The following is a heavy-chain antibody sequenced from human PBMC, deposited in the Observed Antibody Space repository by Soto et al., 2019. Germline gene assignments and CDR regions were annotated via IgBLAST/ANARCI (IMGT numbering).Heavy chain of an antibody. CDR1: GFTFSRYS. Sequence: EVQLVESGGGLVKPGGSLRLSCAASGFTFSRYSMDWVRQAPGKGLEWVSSVSPDSSYTYYRDSVKGRFTNSRDNAKSSVYLQMNSLRAEDTAVYYCAFVLLSPEGSLDPWGQGTLVTVSS. V-gene: IGHV3-21*01. CDR2: VSPDSSYT. CDR3: AFVLLSPEGSLDP. J-gene: IGHJ5*02.